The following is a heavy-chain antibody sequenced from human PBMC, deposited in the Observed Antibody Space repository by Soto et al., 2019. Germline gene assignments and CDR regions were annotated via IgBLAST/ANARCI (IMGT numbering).Heavy chain of an antibody. CDR3: ARHSTDYSNYYFDY. Sequence: QVQLQESGPGLVKPSETLSLTCTVSGGSISSYYWSWIRQPPGKGLEWIGYIYYSGSTNYNPSLKSRVTISVDTSKNQFSLKLSSVTAADTAVYYCARHSTDYSNYYFDYWGQGTLVTVSS. V-gene: IGHV4-59*08. CDR2: IYYSGST. J-gene: IGHJ4*02. CDR1: GGSISSYY. D-gene: IGHD4-4*01.